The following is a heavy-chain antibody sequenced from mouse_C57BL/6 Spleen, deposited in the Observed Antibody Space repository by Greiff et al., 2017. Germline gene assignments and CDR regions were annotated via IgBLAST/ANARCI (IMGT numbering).Heavy chain of an antibody. D-gene: IGHD1-1*01. Sequence: QVQLQQPGAELVMPGASVKLSCKASGYTFTSYWMHWVKQRPGQGLEWIGEIDPSDSYTNYNQKFKGKSTLTVDKSSSTAYMQLSSLTSEDYAVYYCARRAYYCSSYNYFDYWGQGTTLTVSS. V-gene: IGHV1-69*01. CDR3: ARRAYYCSSYNYFDY. CDR2: IDPSDSYT. J-gene: IGHJ2*01. CDR1: GYTFTSYW.